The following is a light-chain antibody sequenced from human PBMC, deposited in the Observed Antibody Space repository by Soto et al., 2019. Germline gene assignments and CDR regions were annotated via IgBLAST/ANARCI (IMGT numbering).Light chain of an antibody. Sequence: EVVLTQSPGTLSLSPGERATLSCRASQTVSNNYLAWYQHKPGQSPKLLIFGSSDRATGIPYRFSGSGSGTDFTLTISRLEPEDFAVYYCQQYGSSPPYTFGQATKLEIK. V-gene: IGKV3-20*01. CDR2: GSS. CDR1: QTVSNNY. J-gene: IGKJ2*01. CDR3: QQYGSSPPYT.